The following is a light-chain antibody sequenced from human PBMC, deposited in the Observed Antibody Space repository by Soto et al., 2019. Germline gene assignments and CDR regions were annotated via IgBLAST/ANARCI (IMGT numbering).Light chain of an antibody. Sequence: EIVMTQSPATLSVSPGERATLSCRASQSVSSNLAWYQQKPGQAPRLLIYGASTRATGTPARFSGSGSGTEFTLTISSLQSEDFAVYYCQQYNNWPPYTCGQGPQVDIK. CDR1: QSVSSN. CDR2: GAS. J-gene: IGKJ2*01. CDR3: QQYNNWPPYT. V-gene: IGKV3-15*01.